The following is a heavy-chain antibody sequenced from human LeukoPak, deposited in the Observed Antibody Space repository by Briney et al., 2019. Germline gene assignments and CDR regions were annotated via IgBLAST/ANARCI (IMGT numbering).Heavy chain of an antibody. CDR3: ARESRELLWFGELLSYFDY. V-gene: IGHV4-39*07. CDR1: SGSISSSSYY. J-gene: IGHJ4*02. Sequence: SETLSLTCTVSSGSISSSSYYWGWIRQPPGKGLEWIGSIYYSGSTYYNPSLKSRVTISVDTSKNQFSLKLSSVTAADTAVYYCARESRELLWFGELLSYFDYWGQGTLVTVSS. CDR2: IYYSGST. D-gene: IGHD3-10*01.